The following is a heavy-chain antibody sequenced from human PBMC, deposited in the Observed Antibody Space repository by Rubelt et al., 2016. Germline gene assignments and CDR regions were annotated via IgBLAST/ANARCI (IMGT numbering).Heavy chain of an antibody. D-gene: IGHD6-6*01. CDR2: ISAYNGNT. CDR1: GYTFTSYG. J-gene: IGHJ2*01. CDR3: ARDRIRIAARQGWYFDL. Sequence: QVQLVQSGAEVKKPGASVKVSCKASGYTFTSYGISWVRQAPGQGLEWMGWISAYNGNTNYAQKVQGRVTMTTDTSTSTAYMELRSRGSDDTAVYYCARDRIRIAARQGWYFDLWGRGTLVTVSS. V-gene: IGHV1-18*01.